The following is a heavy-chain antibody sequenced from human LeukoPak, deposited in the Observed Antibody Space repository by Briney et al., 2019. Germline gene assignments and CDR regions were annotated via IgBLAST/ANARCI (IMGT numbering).Heavy chain of an antibody. Sequence: PGGSLRLSCAASGFTFSSYAMHWVRQAPGKGLEWVAVISYDGSNKYYADSVKGRFTISRDNSKNTLYLQMNSMRAEDTAVYYCARGRCSSTSCYRTEYFQHWGQGTPVTVSS. D-gene: IGHD2-2*02. CDR2: ISYDGSNK. V-gene: IGHV3-30*01. J-gene: IGHJ1*01. CDR1: GFTFSSYA. CDR3: ARGRCSSTSCYRTEYFQH.